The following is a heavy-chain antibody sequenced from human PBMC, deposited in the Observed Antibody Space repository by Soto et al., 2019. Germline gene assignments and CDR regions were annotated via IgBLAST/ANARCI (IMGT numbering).Heavy chain of an antibody. CDR3: AKTPYYYDSSGSLPFDY. V-gene: IGHV1-69*06. D-gene: IGHD3-22*01. CDR1: GGTLSSYA. J-gene: IGHJ4*02. Sequence: GASVKVSCKASGGTLSSYAISWVRQAPGQGLEWMGGIIPIFGTANYAQKFQGRVTISADKSISTAYLQWSSLKASDTAMYYCAKTPYYYDSSGSLPFDYWGQGTLVTVSS. CDR2: IIPIFGTA.